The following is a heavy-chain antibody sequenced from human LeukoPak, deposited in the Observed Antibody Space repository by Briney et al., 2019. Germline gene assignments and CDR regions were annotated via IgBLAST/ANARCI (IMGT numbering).Heavy chain of an antibody. V-gene: IGHV3-30*02. D-gene: IGHD6-19*01. CDR2: IRYDGSNK. J-gene: IGHJ4*02. Sequence: GGSLRLSCAASGFTFSSYGMHWVRQAPGKGLEWVAFIRYDGSNKYYADSVKGRFTISRDNSKNTLYLQMNSLRAEDTAVYYCARARRGSSGWYDYWGQGTLVTVSS. CDR1: GFTFSSYG. CDR3: ARARRGSSGWYDY.